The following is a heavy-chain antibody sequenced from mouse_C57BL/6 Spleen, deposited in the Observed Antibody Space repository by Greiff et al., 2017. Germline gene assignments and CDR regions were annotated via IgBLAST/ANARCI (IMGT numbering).Heavy chain of an antibody. CDR1: GYSITSGYY. V-gene: IGHV3-6*01. D-gene: IGHD2-3*01. CDR2: ISYDGSN. CDR3: AKPPYDGYWYCDV. Sequence: EVKLQESGPGLVKPSQSLSLTCSVTGYSITSGYYWNWIRQFPGNKLEWMGYISYDGSNNSNPSLQNRITITLDTSKNQFFLKLNSVTTEDTATYYCAKPPYDGYWYCDVWGTGTTVTVSS. J-gene: IGHJ1*03.